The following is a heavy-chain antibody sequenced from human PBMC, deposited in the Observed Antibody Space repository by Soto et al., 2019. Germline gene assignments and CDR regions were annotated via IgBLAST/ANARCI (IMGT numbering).Heavy chain of an antibody. CDR2: ISGSGGST. CDR1: GFTFSSYA. V-gene: IGHV3-23*01. CDR3: AKDSTYYYDSSGYSPNLPGAFDI. J-gene: IGHJ3*02. D-gene: IGHD3-22*01. Sequence: EVQLLESGGGLVQPGGSLRLSCAASGFTFSSYAMSWVRQAPGKGLEWVSAISGSGGSTYYADSVKGRFTISRDNSKNTLYLQMNSLRAEDTAVYYCAKDSTYYYDSSGYSPNLPGAFDIWGQGTMVTVSS.